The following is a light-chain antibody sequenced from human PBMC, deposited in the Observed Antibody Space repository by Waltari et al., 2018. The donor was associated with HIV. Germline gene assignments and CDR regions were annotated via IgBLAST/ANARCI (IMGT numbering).Light chain of an antibody. Sequence: QSVLTQPPSASGTPGQRVTISCSGSSATLGNTYVYWYQQLPETAPKLLIYRNHQRPSGVPDRFSGSKSGTSASLAVSGLRSEDEGDYYCAAWDDGLSGVVFGGGTKLTVL. CDR3: AAWDDGLSGVV. J-gene: IGLJ2*01. V-gene: IGLV1-47*01. CDR2: RNH. CDR1: SATLGNTY.